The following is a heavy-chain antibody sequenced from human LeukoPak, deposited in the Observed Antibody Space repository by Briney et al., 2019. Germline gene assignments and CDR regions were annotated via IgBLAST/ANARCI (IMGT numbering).Heavy chain of an antibody. CDR3: ARYIYGWYFDY. CDR1: GFTFTKYG. J-gene: IGHJ4*02. D-gene: IGHD5-18*01. V-gene: IGHV3-23*01. Sequence: GGSLRLSCAASGFTFTKYGMSWVRQAPGRGLEWGSDFSGGGDSTHYADSVKGRFTISRDTAKNTLYLQMNSLRVEDTAVYYCARYIYGWYFDYWGQGTLVTVSS. CDR2: FSGGGDST.